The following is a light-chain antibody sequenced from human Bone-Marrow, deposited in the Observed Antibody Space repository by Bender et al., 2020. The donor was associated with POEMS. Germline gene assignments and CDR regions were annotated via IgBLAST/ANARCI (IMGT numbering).Light chain of an antibody. Sequence: QSVLTQPPAVSGAPGQRVTISCTGTRSDVGSYKFVSWYQQHPGKAPKVMIYDVINRPSGVSNRFSGYKSGNTASLTIAGLQAEDEADYYCSSDTSSSTLGVFGGGTKLTVL. CDR2: DVI. J-gene: IGLJ2*01. CDR1: RSDVGSYKF. CDR3: SSDTSSSTLGV. V-gene: IGLV2-14*02.